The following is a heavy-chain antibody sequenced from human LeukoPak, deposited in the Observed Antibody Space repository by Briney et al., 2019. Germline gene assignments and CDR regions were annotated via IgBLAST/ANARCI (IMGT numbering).Heavy chain of an antibody. Sequence: GGSLRLSCAASGFTFSSYGMHWVRQAPGKGLEWVAFIRYDGSNKYYADSVKGRFTISRDNSKNTLYLQMNSLRAEDTAVYYCAKDNLPVVVVPAADDYWGQGTLVTVSS. CDR2: IRYDGSNK. J-gene: IGHJ4*02. D-gene: IGHD2-2*01. V-gene: IGHV3-30*02. CDR1: GFTFSSYG. CDR3: AKDNLPVVVVPAADDY.